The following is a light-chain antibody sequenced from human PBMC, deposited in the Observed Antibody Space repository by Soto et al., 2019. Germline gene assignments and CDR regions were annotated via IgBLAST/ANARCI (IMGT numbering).Light chain of an antibody. V-gene: IGKV1-39*01. CDR1: QTIGSY. Sequence: DIQMTQSPSSLSASVGDRVTITCRASQTIGSYVNWYQQKPGKAPNLLIFAASTLQSGVPSRFIGSGAGTAVTLTISSRQPEDVVTYYCQQSDNTPPYTFGQGTKLEIK. CDR2: AAS. J-gene: IGKJ2*01. CDR3: QQSDNTPPYT.